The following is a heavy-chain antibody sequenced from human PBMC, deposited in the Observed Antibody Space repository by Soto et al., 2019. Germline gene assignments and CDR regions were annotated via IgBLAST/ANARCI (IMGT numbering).Heavy chain of an antibody. Sequence: SETLSLTCAVYGGSFSGYYWSWIRQPPGKGLEWIGEINHSGSTNYNPSLKSRVTISVDTSKNQFSLKLSSVTAADTAVYYCAREGCGYFDWLSPYGMDVWGQGTTVTVSS. V-gene: IGHV4-34*01. D-gene: IGHD3-9*01. CDR2: INHSGST. CDR3: AREGCGYFDWLSPYGMDV. J-gene: IGHJ6*02. CDR1: GGSFSGYY.